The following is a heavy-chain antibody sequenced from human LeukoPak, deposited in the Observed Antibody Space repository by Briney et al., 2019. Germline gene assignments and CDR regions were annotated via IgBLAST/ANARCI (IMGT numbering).Heavy chain of an antibody. CDR2: INPNSGGT. Sequence: ASVKVSCKASGYTFTGYYMHWVRQAPGQGLEWMGWINPNSGGTNYAQKFQGRVTMTRDTSISTAYMELSRLRSDDTAVYYCARPPRDGYNNFDYWRQGTLVTVPS. J-gene: IGHJ4*02. D-gene: IGHD5-24*01. CDR3: ARPPRDGYNNFDY. V-gene: IGHV1-2*02. CDR1: GYTFTGYY.